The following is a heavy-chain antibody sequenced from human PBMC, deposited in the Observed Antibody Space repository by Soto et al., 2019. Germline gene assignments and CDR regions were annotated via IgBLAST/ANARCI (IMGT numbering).Heavy chain of an antibody. D-gene: IGHD4-17*01. Sequence: PSETLSLTCTVSGGSISSGGYSWSWIRQYPGKGLEWIGYIYFTGTTYYSPSLKSRVTISVDTSKNQFSLKLSSVTAADTAVYYCARFDYGDFRNWFDPRGQGTLVTVSS. CDR2: IYFTGTT. V-gene: IGHV4-31*03. CDR3: ARFDYGDFRNWFDP. CDR1: GGSISSGGYS. J-gene: IGHJ5*02.